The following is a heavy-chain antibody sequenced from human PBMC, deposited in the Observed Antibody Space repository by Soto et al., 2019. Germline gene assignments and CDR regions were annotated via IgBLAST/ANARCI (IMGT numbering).Heavy chain of an antibody. CDR2: ISSSSSTI. V-gene: IGHV3-48*01. J-gene: IGHJ6*03. CDR1: GFTFSSYS. D-gene: IGHD1-26*01. Sequence: EVQLVESGGGLVQPGGSLRLSCAASGFTFSSYSMNWVRQAPGKGLEWVSYISSSSSTIYYADSVKGRCTISRDKGKNSLYLQMNSLIAEDTAVYYCARDSAEPSYYYYYYYMDVWGKGTTVTVSS. CDR3: ARDSAEPSYYYYYYYMDV.